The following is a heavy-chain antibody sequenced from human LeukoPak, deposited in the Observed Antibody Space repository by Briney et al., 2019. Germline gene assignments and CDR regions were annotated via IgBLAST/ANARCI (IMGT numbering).Heavy chain of an antibody. Sequence: SETPSLTCSVSDGSIRTYYWSWIRQSPGQGLEWIGNIYYRGDINYNPSLKSRVIISIDTSKNQFSLKVTSLTAADTAVYYCATNKDWAEADWGQGTLVIVSS. CDR3: ATNKDWAEAD. J-gene: IGHJ4*02. CDR2: IYYRGDI. D-gene: IGHD3/OR15-3a*01. V-gene: IGHV4-59*03. CDR1: DGSIRTYY.